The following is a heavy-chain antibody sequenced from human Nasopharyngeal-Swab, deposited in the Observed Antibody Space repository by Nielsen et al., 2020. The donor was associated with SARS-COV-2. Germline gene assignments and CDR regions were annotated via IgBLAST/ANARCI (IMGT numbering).Heavy chain of an antibody. CDR2: ISGNAIST. V-gene: IGHV3-23*01. Sequence: GGSLRLSCVVSGFTFKNYAMRWVRQAPGKGLEWVSGISGNAISTYYADSVKGRFTISRDDAKNSLYLQMNSLKVDDTAVYYCARRNPWGWDFDYWGQGTLVTVSS. CDR1: GFTFKNYA. CDR3: ARRNPWGWDFDY. D-gene: IGHD3-16*01. J-gene: IGHJ4*02.